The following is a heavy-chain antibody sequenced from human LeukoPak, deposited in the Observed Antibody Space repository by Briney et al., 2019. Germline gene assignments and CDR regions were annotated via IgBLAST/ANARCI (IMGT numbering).Heavy chain of an antibody. CDR3: ARGTAGHGEY. D-gene: IGHD1-1*01. CDR1: GFTFDDYA. CDR2: ISSSSSYI. J-gene: IGHJ4*02. V-gene: IGHV3-21*01. Sequence: GGSLRLSCAASGFTFDDYAMHWVRQPPGKGLEWVSSISSSSSYIYYADSVKGRFTISRDNAKNSLYLQMNSLRAEDTAVYYCARGTAGHGEYWGQGTLVTVSS.